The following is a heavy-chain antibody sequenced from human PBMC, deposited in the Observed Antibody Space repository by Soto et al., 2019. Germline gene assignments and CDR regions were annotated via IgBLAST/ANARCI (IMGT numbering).Heavy chain of an antibody. CDR2: ISYDARNT. CDR1: GFLFNTYA. Sequence: GSLRLSCTASGFLFNTYAMHWVRQAPAKGLEWVAVISYDARNTYYADSVKGRFTISRDNSKNALYLQMDSLRPEDTAVYYCARPGSGYDVLTGQYFFYFHAVDVWGQGTTVTVSS. J-gene: IGHJ6*02. V-gene: IGHV3-30*04. CDR3: ARPGSGYDVLTGQYFFYFHAVDV. D-gene: IGHD3-9*01.